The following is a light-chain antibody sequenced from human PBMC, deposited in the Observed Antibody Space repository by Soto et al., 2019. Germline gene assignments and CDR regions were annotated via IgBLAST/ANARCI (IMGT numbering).Light chain of an antibody. Sequence: IVMAPAHATPSLSPGETTTLSFRASQRVSSNLAWYQQKPGQAPRLLIYGASTRATGIPARFSGSGSGTEFTLTISSLQSEDFAVYYCQQYNNWPGTFGQGTKVDIK. J-gene: IGKJ1*01. CDR3: QQYNNWPGT. CDR2: GAS. CDR1: QRVSSN. V-gene: IGKV3-15*01.